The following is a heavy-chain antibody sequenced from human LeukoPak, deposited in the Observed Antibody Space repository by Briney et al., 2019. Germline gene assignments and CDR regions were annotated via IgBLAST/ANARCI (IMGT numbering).Heavy chain of an antibody. Sequence: TGGSLRLSCAASGFTFSSYGMHWVRQAPGKGLEWVAFIRYDGSNKYYADSAKGRFTISRDNSKNTLYLQMNSLIAEDTAVYYCAKVRGYNSGLLRYYFDYWGQGTLVTVSS. V-gene: IGHV3-30*02. CDR3: AKVRGYNSGLLRYYFDY. CDR1: GFTFSSYG. CDR2: IRYDGSNK. J-gene: IGHJ4*02. D-gene: IGHD6-19*01.